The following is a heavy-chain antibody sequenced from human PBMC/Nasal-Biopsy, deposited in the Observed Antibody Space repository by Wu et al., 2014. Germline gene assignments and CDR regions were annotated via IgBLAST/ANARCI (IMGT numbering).Heavy chain of an antibody. CDR1: GYTFGDYG. Sequence: VKVSCKASGYTFGDYGVSWVRQAPGQGLEWVGWVSTDGSANNVRRLQGRISLTRDTSTNTYYMELRNLVPDDTAIYFCARGNCIGRKCYVGDYFHHWGPGHPGHRLV. D-gene: IGHD2-15*01. CDR2: VSTDGSA. V-gene: IGHV1-18*01. J-gene: IGHJ1*01. CDR3: ARGNCIGRKCYVGDYFHH.